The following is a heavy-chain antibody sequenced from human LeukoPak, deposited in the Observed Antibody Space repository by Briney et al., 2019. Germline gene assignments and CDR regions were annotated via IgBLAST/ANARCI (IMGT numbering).Heavy chain of an antibody. CDR3: ARHASGGTSYYLGY. CDR1: AYSFTSYW. D-gene: IGHD4-23*01. J-gene: IGHJ4*02. CDR2: IHLADSDT. V-gene: IGHV5-51*01. Sequence: GESLKISCKGSAYSFTSYWIGWVRQMPGRGLEWMGVIHLADSDTRYSPSFQGQVTISVDKSISTAYLQWSSLKASDTAIYYCARHASGGTSYYLGYWGQGTLVTVSS.